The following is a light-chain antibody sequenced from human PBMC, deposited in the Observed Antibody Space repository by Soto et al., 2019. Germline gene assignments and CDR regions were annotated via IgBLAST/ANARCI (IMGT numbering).Light chain of an antibody. CDR3: QQRINWPLT. CDR2: DAI. Sequence: DIVLTQSPATLSLSPGERATLSCRASQSVSSYLAWYQQKAGQAPRLLIYDAINRAIGIPARFSGSGSGTDFTLTISSLEPEDFAVYYCQQRINWPLTFGGGTKVEIK. J-gene: IGKJ4*01. V-gene: IGKV3-11*01. CDR1: QSVSSY.